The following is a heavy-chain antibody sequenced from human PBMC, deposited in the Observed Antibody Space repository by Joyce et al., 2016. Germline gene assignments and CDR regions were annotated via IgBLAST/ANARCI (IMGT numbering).Heavy chain of an antibody. Sequence: QLQLQESGSGLVKPSQTLSLTCAVPGGSISSSGHSWSWIRQPPGQGLEWIGYSFHNGGTYYNPSLKSRVTIAVDRSKNQFSLRLSSVTAADTAVYYCATLGAAYGFYFDYWGQGILVTVSS. CDR3: ATLGAAYGFYFDY. J-gene: IGHJ4*02. V-gene: IGHV4-30-2*01. CDR1: GGSISSSGHS. CDR2: SFHNGGT. D-gene: IGHD3-10*01.